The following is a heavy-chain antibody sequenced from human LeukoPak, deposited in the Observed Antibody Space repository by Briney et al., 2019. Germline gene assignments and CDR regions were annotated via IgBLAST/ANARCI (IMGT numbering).Heavy chain of an antibody. CDR2: IYHSGST. V-gene: IGHV4-30-2*01. CDR1: GGSISSGGYS. Sequence: SQTLSLTSAVSGGSISSGGYSWSWVRQPPGKGLEWIVYIYHSGSTYYNPSLKTRVTISVYRSKNQFSLKLSSVTAADTAVYYCARDAHGGRAFDIWGQGTMVTVSS. CDR3: ARDAHGGRAFDI. J-gene: IGHJ3*02. D-gene: IGHD2-15*01.